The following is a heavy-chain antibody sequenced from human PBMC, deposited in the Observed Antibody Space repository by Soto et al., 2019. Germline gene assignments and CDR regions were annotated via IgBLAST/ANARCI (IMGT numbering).Heavy chain of an antibody. V-gene: IGHV3-74*01. J-gene: IGHJ6*03. D-gene: IGHD3-9*01. CDR3: ARDSIDSDYYYYYMDV. CDR2: INSDGSST. CDR1: VFTFSSYW. Sequence: GGSLRLSCAASVFTFSSYWMHWVRQAPGKGLVWVSRINSDGSSTSYADSVKGRFTISRDNAKNTLYLQMNSLRAEDTAVYYCARDSIDSDYYYYYMDVWGKGTTVTVSS.